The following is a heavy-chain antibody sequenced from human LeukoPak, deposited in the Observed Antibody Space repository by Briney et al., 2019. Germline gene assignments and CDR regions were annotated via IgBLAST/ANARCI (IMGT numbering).Heavy chain of an antibody. CDR1: GFTFTSYS. CDR2: ISSSSSYI. V-gene: IGHV3-21*01. CDR3: ARGLAGYCSSTSCYNFDY. J-gene: IGHJ4*02. Sequence: GGSLRLSCAASGFTFTSYSMNWVRQAPGKGLEWVSSISSSSSYIYYADSVKGRFTISRDNAKNSLYLQMNSLRAEDTAVYYCARGLAGYCSSTSCYNFDYWGQGTLVTVSS. D-gene: IGHD2-2*02.